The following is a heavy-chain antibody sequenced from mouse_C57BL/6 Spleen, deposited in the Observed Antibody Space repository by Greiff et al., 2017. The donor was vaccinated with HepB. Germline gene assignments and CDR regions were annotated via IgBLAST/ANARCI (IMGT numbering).Heavy chain of an antibody. V-gene: IGHV14-1*01. CDR1: GFNIKDYY. D-gene: IGHD2-1*01. J-gene: IGHJ2*01. Sequence: QQSGAELVRPGASVKLSCTASGFNIKDYYMHWVKQRPEQGLEWIGRIDPEDGDTEYAPKFQGKATMTADTSSNTAYLQLSSLTSEDTAVYYCTTERIYYGNYGYFDYWGQGTTLTVSS. CDR3: TTERIYYGNYGYFDY. CDR2: IDPEDGDT.